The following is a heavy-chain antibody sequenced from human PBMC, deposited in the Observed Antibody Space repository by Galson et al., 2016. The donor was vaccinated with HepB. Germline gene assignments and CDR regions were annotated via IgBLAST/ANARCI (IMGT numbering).Heavy chain of an antibody. CDR1: GFTFDDYG. CDR3: AKGLGDHHNSGWGYFDY. D-gene: IGHD3-22*01. J-gene: IGHJ4*02. CDR2: ISWNSGNI. Sequence: SLRLSCAASGFTFDDYGMHWVRQAPGKGLEWVSGISWNSGNINYADSVKGRFTISRDNAKNSLYLQMNSLRPEDTALYYCAKGLGDHHNSGWGYFDYWGQGTLVTVSS. V-gene: IGHV3-9*01.